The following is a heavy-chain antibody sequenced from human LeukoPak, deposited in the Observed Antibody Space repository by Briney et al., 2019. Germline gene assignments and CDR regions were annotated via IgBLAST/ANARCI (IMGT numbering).Heavy chain of an antibody. Sequence: SQTLSLTCTVSGGSISSGSYYWSWIRQPAGKGLEWIGRIYTSGSTNYNPSLKSRVTISVDTSKNQFSLKLSSVTAADTAVYYCARELYTAMAFDYWGQGTLVTVSS. CDR2: IYTSGST. J-gene: IGHJ4*02. CDR1: GGSISSGSYY. CDR3: ARELYTAMAFDY. D-gene: IGHD5-18*01. V-gene: IGHV4-61*02.